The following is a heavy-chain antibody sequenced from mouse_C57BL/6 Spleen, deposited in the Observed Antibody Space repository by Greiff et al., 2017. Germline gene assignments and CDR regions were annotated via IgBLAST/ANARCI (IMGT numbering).Heavy chain of an antibody. CDR1: GYAFSSSW. CDR2: IYPGDGDT. V-gene: IGHV1-82*01. Sequence: VKLQESGPELVKPGASVKISCKASGYAFSSSWMNWVKQRPGKGLEWIGRIYPGDGDTNYNGKFKGKATLTADKSSSTAYMQLSSLTSEDSAVYFCARIPPMDYWGQGTSVTVSS. CDR3: ARIPPMDY. J-gene: IGHJ4*01.